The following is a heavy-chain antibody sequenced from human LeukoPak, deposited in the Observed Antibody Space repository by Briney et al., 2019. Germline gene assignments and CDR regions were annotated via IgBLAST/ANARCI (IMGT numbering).Heavy chain of an antibody. CDR3: AKNRDSSDYPRDFDY. CDR1: RFTFSSYG. D-gene: IGHD3-22*01. Sequence: GGSLRLSCAASRFTFSSYGMHWVRQTPGKGLEWVAFIRHDGSYQQYADSVKGRFTVSRDNSKDTVYLQMNSLRTEDTAVYYCAKNRDSSDYPRDFDYWAQGTLVTVSS. CDR2: IRHDGSYQ. J-gene: IGHJ4*02. V-gene: IGHV3-30*02.